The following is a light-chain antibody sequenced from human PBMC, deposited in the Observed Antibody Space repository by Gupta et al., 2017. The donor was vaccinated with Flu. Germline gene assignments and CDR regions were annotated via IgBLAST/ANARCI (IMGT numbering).Light chain of an antibody. J-gene: IGLJ2*01. CDR3: QSYDNANLMF. Sequence: FMLTQPHSVSESPGKTVTISCTSSSGSIARYYVQWYQQRPGSSPTTAIYEDNQRPSGVPDRCSGSIDCSSNSASLTISGRNTDDEAYYYGQSYDNANLMFFGGGTRLTVL. CDR2: EDN. V-gene: IGLV6-57*01. CDR1: SGSIARYY.